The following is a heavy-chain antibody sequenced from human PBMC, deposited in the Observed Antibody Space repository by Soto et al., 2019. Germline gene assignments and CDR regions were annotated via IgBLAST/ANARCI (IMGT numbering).Heavy chain of an antibody. CDR2: IYHSGST. V-gene: IGHV4-30-2*01. Sequence: TSETLSLTCAVSCGSISSGGYSWSWIRQPPGKGLEWIGYIYHSGSTYYNPSLKSRVTISVDRSKNQFSLKLSSVTAADTAVYYCASSKLPVRYYDFWSGSYGMDVWGQGTTVTVSS. CDR1: CGSISSGGYS. D-gene: IGHD3-3*01. J-gene: IGHJ6*02. CDR3: ASSKLPVRYYDFWSGSYGMDV.